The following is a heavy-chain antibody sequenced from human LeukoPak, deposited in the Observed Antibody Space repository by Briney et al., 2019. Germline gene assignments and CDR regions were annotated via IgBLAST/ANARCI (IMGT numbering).Heavy chain of an antibody. CDR1: GGSISSGGYY. V-gene: IGHV4-31*03. CDR3: ARNRAGTDLDY. CDR2: IYYSGTT. J-gene: IGHJ4*02. D-gene: IGHD6-19*01. Sequence: KASETLSLTCTVSGGSISSGGYYWSWIRQHPGKGLEWIGYIYYSGTTYYNPSLKSRVIISVDTSKNQFSLKLSSVTAADTAIYYCARNRAGTDLDYWGQGTLVTVSS.